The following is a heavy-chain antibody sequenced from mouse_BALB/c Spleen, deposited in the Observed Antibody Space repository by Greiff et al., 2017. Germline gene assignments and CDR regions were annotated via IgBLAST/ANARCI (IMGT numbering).Heavy chain of an antibody. J-gene: IGHJ3*01. Sequence: VNLVESGPGLVAPSQSLSITCTVSGFSLPSYGVHWVRQPPGKGLEWLGVIWAGGSTNYNSALMSRLSISKDNSKSQVFLKMNSLQTDDTAMYYCARDRHYGSSYETVAWFAYWGQGTLVTVSA. D-gene: IGHD1-1*01. V-gene: IGHV2-9*02. CDR1: GFSLPSYG. CDR2: IWAGGST. CDR3: ARDRHYGSSYETVAWFAY.